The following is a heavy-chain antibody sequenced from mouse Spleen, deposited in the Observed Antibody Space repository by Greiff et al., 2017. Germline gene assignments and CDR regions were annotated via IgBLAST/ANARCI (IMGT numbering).Heavy chain of an antibody. Sequence: EVQLVESGGGLVKPGGSLKLSCAASGFTFSSYAMSWVRQTPEKRLEWVATISSGGSYTYYPDSVKGRFTISRDNAKNTLYLQMSSLRSEDTAMYYCARQRDYYGSSYDWYFDVWGAGTTVTVSS. CDR1: GFTFSSYA. CDR3: ARQRDYYGSSYDWYFDV. V-gene: IGHV5-9-3*01. CDR2: ISSGGSYT. D-gene: IGHD1-1*01. J-gene: IGHJ1*01.